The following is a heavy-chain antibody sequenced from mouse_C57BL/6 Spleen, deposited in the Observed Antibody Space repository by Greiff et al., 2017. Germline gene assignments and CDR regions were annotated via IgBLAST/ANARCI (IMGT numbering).Heavy chain of an antibody. CDR1: GFSITSGYF. CDR3: ARDGLGGIPGAY. Sequence: EVQRVESGPGLVKPSQSLSLSCSVSGFSITSGYFWFWIRPFPGNILEWMGFRSYDGSNNYNPSLKNRISITRDTTKNQFFLKMNSVTTEDTARYYGARDGLGGIPGAYWGQGALVTVSA. V-gene: IGHV3-6*01. J-gene: IGHJ3*01. CDR2: RSYDGSN.